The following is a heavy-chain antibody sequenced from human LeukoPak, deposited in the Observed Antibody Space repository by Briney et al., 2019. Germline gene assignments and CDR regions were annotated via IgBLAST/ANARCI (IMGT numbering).Heavy chain of an antibody. D-gene: IGHD3-16*02. J-gene: IGHJ4*02. CDR2: INHSGST. CDR1: GGSFSGYY. Sequence: SETLSLTCADYGGSFSGYYWSWIRQPPGKGLEWIGEINHSGSTNYNPSLQSRVTISVDTSKNQYSLMLSSVTAADTAVYYCARGREDYVCGSYRHNPDYWGQGTLVTVSS. CDR3: ARGREDYVCGSYRHNPDY. V-gene: IGHV4-34*01.